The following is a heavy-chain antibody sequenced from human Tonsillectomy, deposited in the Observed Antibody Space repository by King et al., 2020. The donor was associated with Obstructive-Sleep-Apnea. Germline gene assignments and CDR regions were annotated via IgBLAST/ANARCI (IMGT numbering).Heavy chain of an antibody. CDR3: ARAWEQQLVWGWFDP. CDR2: IYYSGST. V-gene: IGHV4-39*07. CDR1: GGSISSSSYY. J-gene: IGHJ5*02. Sequence: PLQESGPGLVKPSETLSLTCTVSGGSISSSSYYWGWIRQPPGKGLEWIGSIYYSGSTYYNPSLKSRVTISVDTSKNQFSLKLSSVTAADTAVYYCARAWEQQLVWGWFDPWGQGTLVTVSS. D-gene: IGHD6-13*01.